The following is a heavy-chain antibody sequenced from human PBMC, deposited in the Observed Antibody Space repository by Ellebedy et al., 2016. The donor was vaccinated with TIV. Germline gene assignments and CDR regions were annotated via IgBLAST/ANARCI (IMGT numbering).Heavy chain of an antibody. J-gene: IGHJ4*02. CDR2: VHPGGSSA. CDR1: GDTFSSYW. Sequence: GESLKISCKGSGDTFSSYWIAWVRQVPGKGLEWMGSVHPGGSSARYSPSFQGQVTFSADKSISTAYLQWSSLKASDTAMYYCACPMVRGGFDYWGQGTLVTVSS. D-gene: IGHD3-10*01. CDR3: ACPMVRGGFDY. V-gene: IGHV5-51*01.